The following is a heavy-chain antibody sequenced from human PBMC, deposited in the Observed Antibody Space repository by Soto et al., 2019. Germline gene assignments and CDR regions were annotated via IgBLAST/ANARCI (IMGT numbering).Heavy chain of an antibody. D-gene: IGHD2-15*01. CDR1: GFTVSSNY. J-gene: IGHJ4*02. CDR2: IYSGVST. V-gene: IGHV3-66*01. CDR3: ARGWWTHFDY. Sequence: EVQLVESGGGLVQPGGSLRLSCAASGFTVSSNYMNWVRQAPGKGLEWVSVIYSGVSTYYADSVKGRFTISRDNSKNTLYLQMNTLRAEDTAVYYCARGWWTHFDYWGQGTLVTVSS.